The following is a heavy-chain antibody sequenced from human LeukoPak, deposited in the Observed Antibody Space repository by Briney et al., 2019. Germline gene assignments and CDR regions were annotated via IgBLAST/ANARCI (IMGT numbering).Heavy chain of an antibody. CDR2: INHSGST. CDR1: GGSFSGYY. J-gene: IGHJ6*02. V-gene: IGHV4-34*01. Sequence: SETLSLTCAVYGGSFSGYYWSWIRQPPGKGLEWIGEINHSGSTNYNPSLKSRVTISVGTSKNQFSLKLSSVTAADTAVYYCASVVARYYYYYYGMDVWGQGTTVTVSS. CDR3: ASVVARYYYYYYGMDV. D-gene: IGHD2-21*01.